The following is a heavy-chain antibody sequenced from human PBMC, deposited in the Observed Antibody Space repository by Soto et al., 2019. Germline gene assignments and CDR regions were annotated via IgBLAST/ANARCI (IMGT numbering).Heavy chain of an antibody. Sequence: EVQLLESGGGLVQPGGSLRLSCAASGFTFNSYAMSWVRQAPGKGLEWVSGISGSGGSTYFADSVKGRFTISRDNSKNTLYLQMDSLRAEDTALYYCARVQGYGFYLLDDWGQGTTVTVSS. J-gene: IGHJ6*02. V-gene: IGHV3-23*01. CDR1: GFTFNSYA. CDR3: ARVQGYGFYLLDD. CDR2: ISGSGGST. D-gene: IGHD1-1*01.